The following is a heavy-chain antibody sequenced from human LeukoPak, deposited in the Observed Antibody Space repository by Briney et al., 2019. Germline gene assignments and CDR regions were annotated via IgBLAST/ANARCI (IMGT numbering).Heavy chain of an antibody. V-gene: IGHV1-2*02. CDR2: INPNSGGA. D-gene: IGHD6-19*01. CDR3: ARSSGWPHWYFDL. Sequence: GASVKVSCKASGYSFTDYYIHWVRQAPGQGLEWMGWINPNSGGANYAQNFQGRVSMSRGMSVTTAYMELSRLRPDDTAVYYCARSSGWPHWYFDLWGRGTLVTVSS. J-gene: IGHJ2*01. CDR1: GYSFTDYY.